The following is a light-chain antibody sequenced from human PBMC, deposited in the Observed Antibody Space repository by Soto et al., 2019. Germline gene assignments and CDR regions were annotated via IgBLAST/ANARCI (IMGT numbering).Light chain of an antibody. J-gene: IGKJ2*01. CDR1: QSIGRW. V-gene: IGKV1-5*01. Sequence: DIQMTQSPSTLSAFVGDRVTITCRASQSIGRWLAWYQQKPGKAPKLLIYDASSLESGVPSRFSGSGSGTEFTLTISSLQPDDFATYYCQQYNSYSPYTFGQGTKLEIK. CDR3: QQYNSYSPYT. CDR2: DAS.